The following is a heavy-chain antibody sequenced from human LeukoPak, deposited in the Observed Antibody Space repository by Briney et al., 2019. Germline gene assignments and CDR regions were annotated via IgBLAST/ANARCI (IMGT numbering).Heavy chain of an antibody. V-gene: IGHV5-51*01. D-gene: IGHD3-22*01. Sequence: GESLKISCKGSGYSFTSYWIGWVRQMPGKGLEGMGIIYPGDSDTRYSPSFQGQVTISADKAICTAYLQWSSLQASDTAMYYCARHFKEYYYDSSGYPDYWGQGTLVTVSS. J-gene: IGHJ4*02. CDR1: GYSFTSYW. CDR3: ARHFKEYYYDSSGYPDY. CDR2: IYPGDSDT.